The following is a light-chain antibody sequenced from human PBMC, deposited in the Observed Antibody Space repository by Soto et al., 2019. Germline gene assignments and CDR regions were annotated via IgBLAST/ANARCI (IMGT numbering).Light chain of an antibody. CDR3: KQYGSYWT. CDR1: QSITRW. J-gene: IGKJ1*01. Sequence: IRMTRSPFTLSSSIGDSFNITCRSSQSITRWLAWDQQKPGAAPKLLIYDASSLESGVPSRFSGTGSGTEFTLIISSLQPDDFATYYCKQYGSYWTCGKGPKVGI. CDR2: DAS. V-gene: IGKV1-5*01.